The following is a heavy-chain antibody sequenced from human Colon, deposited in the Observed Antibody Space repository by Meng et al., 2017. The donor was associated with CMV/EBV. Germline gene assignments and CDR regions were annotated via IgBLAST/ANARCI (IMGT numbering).Heavy chain of an antibody. CDR3: ARRAYCGNDCYFFDF. V-gene: IGHV4-59*01. CDR2: VYYSGGT. Sequence: ESLRLSCTVSGASMRGFHWTWIRQTPGKGLECLGYVYYSGGTTYHPSLKSRVTISVDTSQNQFSLNLSSVTAADTAMYYCARRAYCGNDCYFFDFWGQGTLVTVSS. D-gene: IGHD2-21*02. CDR1: GASMRGFH. J-gene: IGHJ4*02.